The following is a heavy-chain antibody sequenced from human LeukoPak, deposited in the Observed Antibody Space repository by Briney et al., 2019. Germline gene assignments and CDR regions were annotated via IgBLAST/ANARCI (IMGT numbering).Heavy chain of an antibody. J-gene: IGHJ6*03. D-gene: IGHD5-18*01. CDR3: ARDKGGIQLWLDYYYYYMDV. Sequence: ASVKVSCKASGYTFTSYGISWVRQAPGQGLEWMGWISAYNGNTNYAQKLQGRVTMTTDTSTSTAYMELRSLRSDDTAVYYCARDKGGIQLWLDYYYYYMDVWGKGTTVTVS. V-gene: IGHV1-18*01. CDR1: GYTFTSYG. CDR2: ISAYNGNT.